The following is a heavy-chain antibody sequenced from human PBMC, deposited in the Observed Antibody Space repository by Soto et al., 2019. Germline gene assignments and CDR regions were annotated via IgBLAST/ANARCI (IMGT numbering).Heavy chain of an antibody. D-gene: IGHD6-19*01. CDR2: ISSAGTTI. V-gene: IGHV3-48*02. J-gene: IGHJ4*02. CDR3: AKDLGYSSGH. Sequence: TGGSLRLSCVVSGFTFSGYSMNWVRQTPGKGLEWLSYISSAGTTISYADSVKGRFTISRDNAKNSLYLQMNSLRDEDTAVYYCAKDLGYSSGHWGQGTLVTVSS. CDR1: GFTFSGYS.